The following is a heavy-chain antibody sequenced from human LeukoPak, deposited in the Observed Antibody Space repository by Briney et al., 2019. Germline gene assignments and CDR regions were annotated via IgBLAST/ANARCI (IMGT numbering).Heavy chain of an antibody. CDR3: ARVAYYDILTGPDAFDI. CDR2: ISSSSSYI. V-gene: IGHV3-21*04. J-gene: IGHJ3*02. D-gene: IGHD3-9*01. Sequence: GGSLRLSCAASGFTFSSYSMNWVRQAPGKGLEWVSSISSSSSYIYYADSVKGRFTISRDIAKNTLYLQMNSLRAEDTAVYYCARVAYYDILTGPDAFDIWGQGTMVTVSS. CDR1: GFTFSSYS.